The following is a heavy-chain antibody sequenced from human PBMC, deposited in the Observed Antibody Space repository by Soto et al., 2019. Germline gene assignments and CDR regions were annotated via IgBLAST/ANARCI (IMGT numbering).Heavy chain of an antibody. V-gene: IGHV3-21*01. CDR1: GFTFSSYS. J-gene: IGHJ6*02. D-gene: IGHD1-7*01. CDR3: AREDITVELRYYYGMDV. CDR2: ISSSSSYI. Sequence: NPGGSLRLSCAASGFTFSSYSMNWVRQAPGKGLEWVSSISSSSSYIYYADSVKGRFTISRDNAKNSLYLQMNSLRAEDTAVYYCAREDITVELRYYYGMDVWGQGTTVTVYS.